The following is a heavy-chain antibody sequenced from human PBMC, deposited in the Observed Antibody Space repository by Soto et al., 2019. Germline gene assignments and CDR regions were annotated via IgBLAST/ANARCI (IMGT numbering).Heavy chain of an antibody. Sequence: EVQLLESGGGLVQPGGSLRLSCAASGFTFSSYAMSWVRQAPGKGLEWVSGIGGSGAGTNYADSVKGRFTICRDNSKNTLYLQMSSLRSADTAVYYCARGGGIAVAGTHLDYWGQGTLVTVSS. V-gene: IGHV3-23*01. CDR1: GFTFSSYA. CDR3: ARGGGIAVAGTHLDY. CDR2: IGGSGAGT. D-gene: IGHD6-19*01. J-gene: IGHJ4*02.